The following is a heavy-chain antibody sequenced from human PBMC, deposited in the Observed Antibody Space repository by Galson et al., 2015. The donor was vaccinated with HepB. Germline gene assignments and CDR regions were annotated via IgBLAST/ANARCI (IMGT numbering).Heavy chain of an antibody. V-gene: IGHV3-23*01. CDR3: AKVTFTTGYGGKTQQDAFDI. Sequence: SLRLSCAASGFTFSSYAMSWVRQAPGKGLEWVSAISGSGGSTYYADSVKGRFTISRDNSKNTLYLQMNSLRAEDTAVYYCAKVTFTTGYGGKTQQDAFDIWGQGTMVTVSS. CDR1: GFTFSSYA. D-gene: IGHD4-23*01. CDR2: ISGSGGST. J-gene: IGHJ3*02.